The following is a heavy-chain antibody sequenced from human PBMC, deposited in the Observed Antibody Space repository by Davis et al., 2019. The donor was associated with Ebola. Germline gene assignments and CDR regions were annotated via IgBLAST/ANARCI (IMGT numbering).Heavy chain of an antibody. CDR3: VRDYNDGIGRFDY. D-gene: IGHD3-16*01. Sequence: GESLKIPCAASGFTFSTYGMHWVRQAPGKGLEWVTRIAYDGRYESYAESVKGRFTISRDNSKSTLYLQMNSLRLEDTAVYYCVRDYNDGIGRFDYWGQGTLVTVSS. J-gene: IGHJ4*02. CDR1: GFTFSTYG. V-gene: IGHV3-30*03. CDR2: IAYDGRYE.